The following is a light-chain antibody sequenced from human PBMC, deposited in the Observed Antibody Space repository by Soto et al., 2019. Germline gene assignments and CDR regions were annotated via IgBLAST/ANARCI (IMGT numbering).Light chain of an antibody. CDR3: SSYSGTIYHYD. J-gene: IGLJ1*01. Sequence: QSALTQSPSASGSFGQSVTISCTGTSSDFGGYNYVSWYQQHPGKAPKLIIYEVSERPSGVPDRFPGSQCGNTASLTVSGLQADDEADYYCSSYSGTIYHYDFGTGTKATV. CDR2: EVS. CDR1: SSDFGGYNY. V-gene: IGLV2-8*01.